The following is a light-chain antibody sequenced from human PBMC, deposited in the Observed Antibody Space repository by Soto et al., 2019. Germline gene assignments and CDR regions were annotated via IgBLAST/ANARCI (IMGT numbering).Light chain of an antibody. Sequence: QSALTQPASVSGSPGQSITISCTGTSSDIGYYNYVSWYQQYPGKAPKLIIYEVSNRPSGVSNRFSGSKSANTASLTISGLQDEDEADYHCSSYKTGSSVVFGTGTKLTVL. J-gene: IGLJ1*01. CDR2: EVS. CDR1: SSDIGYYNY. CDR3: SSYKTGSSVV. V-gene: IGLV2-14*01.